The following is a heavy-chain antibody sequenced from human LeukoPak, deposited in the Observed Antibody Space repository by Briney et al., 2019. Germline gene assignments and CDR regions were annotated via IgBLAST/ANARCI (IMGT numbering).Heavy chain of an antibody. V-gene: IGHV1-18*01. Sequence: ASVKVSCKASGYTFTNYGINWVRQAPGRGLDWMGWISSYNGNTHYAQRFQGRVTLTTDTSTSTAYMELRSLTSDDTAVYYCARVGCSSTSCYGNSVDPWGRGTLVTVSS. CDR3: ARVGCSSTSCYGNSVDP. D-gene: IGHD2-2*01. CDR1: GYTFTNYG. J-gene: IGHJ5*02. CDR2: ISSYNGNT.